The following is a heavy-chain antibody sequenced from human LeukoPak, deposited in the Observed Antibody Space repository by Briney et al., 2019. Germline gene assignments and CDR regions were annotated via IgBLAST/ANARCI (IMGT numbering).Heavy chain of an antibody. CDR3: ARGYSYGLSDY. D-gene: IGHD5-18*01. CDR1: GFTFTDYA. Sequence: GGSLRLSCAVSGFTFTDYAMTWVRKAPGKGLEGVSGISGAGGGTYYADSVKGRFTVSRDKSKNTLYLQMNSLRAEDTAVYYCARGYSYGLSDYWGQGTLVTVSS. V-gene: IGHV3-23*01. J-gene: IGHJ4*02. CDR2: ISGAGGGT.